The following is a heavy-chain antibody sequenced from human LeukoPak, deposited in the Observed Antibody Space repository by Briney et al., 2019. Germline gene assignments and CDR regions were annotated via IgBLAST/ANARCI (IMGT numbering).Heavy chain of an antibody. CDR3: ARDPRSGSYSEAFDI. J-gene: IGHJ3*02. D-gene: IGHD1-26*01. V-gene: IGHV1-2*02. Sequence: GASVKVSCKASGYTFSDYYIHWVRQAPGQGLEWMGWINPNSGGTNYAQKFQDRVTLTRDTSMRTAYLEVSRLKADDTAVYYCARDPRSGSYSEAFDIWGQGTMVTVSS. CDR1: GYTFSDYY. CDR2: INPNSGGT.